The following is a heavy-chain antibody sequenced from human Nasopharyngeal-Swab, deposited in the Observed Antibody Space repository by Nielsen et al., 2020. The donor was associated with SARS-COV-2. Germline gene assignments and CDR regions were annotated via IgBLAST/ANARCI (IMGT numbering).Heavy chain of an antibody. D-gene: IGHD2-2*01. Sequence: ASVKVSCKASGYTFTSYDINWVRQATGQGLEWMGWMNPNSGNTGYAQKFQGRDTMTRNTSISTAYMELSSLRSEDTAVYYCARGHQYQLLFHYYYYMDVWGKGTTVTVSS. CDR2: MNPNSGNT. CDR3: ARGHQYQLLFHYYYYMDV. CDR1: GYTFTSYD. J-gene: IGHJ6*03. V-gene: IGHV1-8*01.